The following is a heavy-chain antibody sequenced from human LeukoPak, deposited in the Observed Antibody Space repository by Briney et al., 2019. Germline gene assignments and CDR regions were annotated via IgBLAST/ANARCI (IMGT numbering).Heavy chain of an antibody. CDR3: ARVTCRDGYNSNTHNRKEDLFDY. V-gene: IGHV6-1*01. CDR1: GDSVSSHSAA. D-gene: IGHD5-24*01. CDR2: TYYRSKWSN. Sequence: SQTLSLTCAISGDSVSSHSAAWHWFRQSPSRGLEWLGRTYYRSKWSNDYAVSVKSRITINPDTSKNQFSLQLNSVTPEDTAVYYCARVTCRDGYNSNTHNRKEDLFDYWGQGTLVTVSS. J-gene: IGHJ4*02.